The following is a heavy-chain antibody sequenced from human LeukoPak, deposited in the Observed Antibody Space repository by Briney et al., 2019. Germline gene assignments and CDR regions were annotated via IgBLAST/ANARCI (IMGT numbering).Heavy chain of an antibody. D-gene: IGHD3-16*02. V-gene: IGHV4-34*01. CDR3: ARATYYDYVWGSYRSTGDFDY. CDR2: INHSGST. CDR1: GGSFSGYY. Sequence: SSETLSLTCAVYGGSFSGYYWSWIRQPPGKGLEWIGEINHSGSTNYNPSLKSRVTISVGTSKNQFSLKLSSVTAADTAVYYCARATYYDYVWGSYRSTGDFDYWGQGTLVTVSS. J-gene: IGHJ4*02.